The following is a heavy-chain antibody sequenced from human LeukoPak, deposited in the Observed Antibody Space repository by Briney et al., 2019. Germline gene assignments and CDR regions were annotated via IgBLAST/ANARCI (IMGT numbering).Heavy chain of an antibody. CDR3: ARVLSNWNCHDY. Sequence: ASVKVSCKASGYTFTGYYMHWVRQAPGQGLEWMGWINPNSGGTNYAQKFQGRVTMTRDTSISTAYMELSRLGSDDTAVYYCARVLSNWNCHDYWGQGTLVTASS. CDR2: INPNSGGT. J-gene: IGHJ4*02. D-gene: IGHD1-7*01. CDR1: GYTFTGYY. V-gene: IGHV1-2*02.